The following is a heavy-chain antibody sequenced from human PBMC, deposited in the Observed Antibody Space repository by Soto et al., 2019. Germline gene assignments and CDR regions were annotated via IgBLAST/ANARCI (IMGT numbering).Heavy chain of an antibody. Sequence: GGSLRLSCAASGFTVSSNYMSWVRQAPGKGLEWVSVIYSGGSTYYADSVKGRFTISRHNSKNTLYLQMNSLRAEDTAVYYWARAPIGGGDYFDYWGQGTLVTVSS. CDR3: ARAPIGGGDYFDY. V-gene: IGHV3-53*04. D-gene: IGHD3-10*01. J-gene: IGHJ4*02. CDR1: GFTVSSNY. CDR2: IYSGGST.